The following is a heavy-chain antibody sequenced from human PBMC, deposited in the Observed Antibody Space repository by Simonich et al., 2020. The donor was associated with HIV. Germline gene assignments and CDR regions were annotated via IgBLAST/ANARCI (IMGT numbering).Heavy chain of an antibody. CDR1: GFTFSGYW. CDR2: INSDGNST. V-gene: IGHV3-74*01. Sequence: EVQLVESGGGLVQPGGSLRLSCAASGFTFSGYWMHWVRQAPGKGLVVVSRINSDGNSTSYADSVKGRFTISRDNAKNTLYLQMNSLRAEDTAVYYCARDGRVDTSLYYFDYWGQGTLVTVSS. D-gene: IGHD5-18*01. J-gene: IGHJ4*02. CDR3: ARDGRVDTSLYYFDY.